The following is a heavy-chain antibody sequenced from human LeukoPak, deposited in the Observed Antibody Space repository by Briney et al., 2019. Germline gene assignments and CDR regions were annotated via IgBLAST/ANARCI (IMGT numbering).Heavy chain of an antibody. CDR3: ARDPRYRDAFDI. CDR1: GGSISSYY. CDR2: IYTSGST. V-gene: IGHV4-4*08. J-gene: IGHJ3*02. D-gene: IGHD1-1*01. Sequence: SETLSLTCTVSGGSISSYYWSWIRQPPGKGLEWIGRIYTSGSTNYNPSLKSRVTISVDTSKNQFSLKLSSVTAADTAVYYCARDPRYRDAFDIWGQGTMVTVSS.